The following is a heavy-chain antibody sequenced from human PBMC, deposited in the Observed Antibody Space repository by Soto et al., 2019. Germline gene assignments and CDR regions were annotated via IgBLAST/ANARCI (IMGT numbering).Heavy chain of an antibody. CDR1: GFIFSTYS. V-gene: IGHV3-48*01. Sequence: EMQLVESGGHLVQPGGSLRLSCAASGFIFSTYSMNWVRQAPGKGLEWVSYISSSSSTIYSADSVKGRFTISRDNAKNSLYLQMNSLRAEDTAVYYCARDPGGCSGGSCYSWYFDYWGQGTLVTVSS. CDR3: ARDPGGCSGGSCYSWYFDY. J-gene: IGHJ4*02. CDR2: ISSSSSTI. D-gene: IGHD2-15*01.